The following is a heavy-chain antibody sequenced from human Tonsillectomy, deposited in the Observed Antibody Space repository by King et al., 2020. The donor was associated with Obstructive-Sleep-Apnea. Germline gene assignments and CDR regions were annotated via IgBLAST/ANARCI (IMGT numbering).Heavy chain of an antibody. CDR2: ISWNSGSI. CDR3: AKASYYYDSSGYYLEYFQH. V-gene: IGHV3-9*01. Sequence: VQLVESGGGLVQPGMSLRLSCAASGFTLDDYAMHWVRQAPGKGLEWVSGISWNSGSIGYADSVKGRFTISSDNCKNSLYLQMNSLRAEDKALYYCAKASYYYDSSGYYLEYFQHWGQGTLVTVSS. D-gene: IGHD3-22*01. CDR1: GFTLDDYA. J-gene: IGHJ1*01.